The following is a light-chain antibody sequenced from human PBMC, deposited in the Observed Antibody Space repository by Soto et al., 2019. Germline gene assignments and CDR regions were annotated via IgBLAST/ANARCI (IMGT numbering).Light chain of an antibody. CDR3: SSYTSSSSTV. J-gene: IGLJ2*01. Sequence: QSALTQPASVSGSPGQSITISCTGTSSDVGGYNYVSWYQQHPGKAPKLMIYEVSNRLSGVSNRFSGSKSGNTASLTISGLQAEDDADYYCSSYTSSSSTVFGGGTQLTVL. CDR1: SSDVGGYNY. CDR2: EVS. V-gene: IGLV2-14*01.